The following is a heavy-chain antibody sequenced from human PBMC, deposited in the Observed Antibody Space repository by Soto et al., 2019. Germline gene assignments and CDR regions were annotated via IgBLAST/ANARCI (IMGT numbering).Heavy chain of an antibody. V-gene: IGHV4-59*01. J-gene: IGHJ5*02. D-gene: IGHD2-2*01. CDR3: ARGVVVPAARTGWFDP. CDR2: IYYSGST. Sequence: PSETLSLTCTVSGGSIIYYYWSWIRQPPGKGLEWLGYIYYSGSTKYNPSLKSRGSMSVDTSKSQFSLKLSSVTAADTAVYYCARGVVVPAARTGWFDPWGQGTQVTVSS. CDR1: GGSIIYYY.